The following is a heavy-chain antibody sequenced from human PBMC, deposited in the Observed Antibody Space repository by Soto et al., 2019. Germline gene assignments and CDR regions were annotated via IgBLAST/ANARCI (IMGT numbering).Heavy chain of an antibody. D-gene: IGHD3-10*01. CDR2: INTDGSRT. V-gene: IGHV3-74*01. Sequence: PGGSLRLSCAASGFTFGNYWMHWVRQAPGKGLMWVSRINTDGSRTTYADSVKGRFAISRDNAKNTVYLQMNSLRAEDTAVYYCARVKSGSYDWFDPRGHGTLVTVSS. J-gene: IGHJ5*02. CDR1: GFTFGNYW. CDR3: ARVKSGSYDWFDP.